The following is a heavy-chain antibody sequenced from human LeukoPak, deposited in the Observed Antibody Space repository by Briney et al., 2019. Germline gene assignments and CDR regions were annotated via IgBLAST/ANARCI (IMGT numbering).Heavy chain of an antibody. CDR3: AARERSMTGSDAFDI. CDR2: INTNTGNP. Sequence: ASVKVSCKDSGYTFTSYAMNWVRQAPGQGLEWMGWINTNTGNPTYAQGFTGRFVFSLDTSVSTAYLQISSLKAEDTAVYYCAARERSMTGSDAFDIWGQGTMVTVSS. CDR1: GYTFTSYA. J-gene: IGHJ3*02. V-gene: IGHV7-4-1*02. D-gene: IGHD2/OR15-2a*01.